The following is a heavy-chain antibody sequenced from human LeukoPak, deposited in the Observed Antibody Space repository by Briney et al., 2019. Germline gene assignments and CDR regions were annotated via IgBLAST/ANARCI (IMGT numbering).Heavy chain of an antibody. Sequence: GGSLRLSCAASGFSLSGYWMTWVRQAPGKGLEWVANINRDGSQKNHVDSVQGRFTISRDNAKNSLYLQMNSLRAEDTALYYCALDSSGRIGRYWGQGTLVTVSS. V-gene: IGHV3-7*03. J-gene: IGHJ4*02. CDR3: ALDSSGRIGRY. CDR2: INRDGSQK. D-gene: IGHD3-22*01. CDR1: GFSLSGYW.